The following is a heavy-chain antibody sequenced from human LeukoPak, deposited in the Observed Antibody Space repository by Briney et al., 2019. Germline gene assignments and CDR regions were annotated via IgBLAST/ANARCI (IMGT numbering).Heavy chain of an antibody. Sequence: SVTVSCKASGFTFTSSAVQWVRQARGQRLEWIGWIVVGSGNTNYAQKFQERVTITRDMSTSTAYMELSSLRSEDTAVYYCAADSYDSSGSIGDYYYYGMDVWGQGTTVTVSS. D-gene: IGHD3-22*01. CDR3: AADSYDSSGSIGDYYYYGMDV. CDR1: GFTFTSSA. V-gene: IGHV1-58*01. J-gene: IGHJ6*02. CDR2: IVVGSGNT.